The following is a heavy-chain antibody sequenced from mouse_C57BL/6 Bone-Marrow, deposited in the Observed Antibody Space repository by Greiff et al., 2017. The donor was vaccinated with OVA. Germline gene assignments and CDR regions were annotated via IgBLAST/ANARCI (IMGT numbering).Heavy chain of an antibody. D-gene: IGHD1-1*01. Sequence: VQLQQSVAELVRPGASVKLSCTASGFNIKNTYMHWVKQRPEQGLEWIGRIDPANGNTKYAPKFQGKATITADKSSNTAYLQLSSLTSEDTAIYYCSLLITTVVDWYFDVWGTGTTVTVSS. CDR1: GFNIKNTY. CDR2: IDPANGNT. J-gene: IGHJ1*03. CDR3: SLLITTVVDWYFDV. V-gene: IGHV14-3*01.